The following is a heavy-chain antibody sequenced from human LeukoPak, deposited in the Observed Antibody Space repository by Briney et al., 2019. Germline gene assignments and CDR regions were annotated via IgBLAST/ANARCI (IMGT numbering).Heavy chain of an antibody. CDR1: GGSISSSSYY. J-gene: IGHJ5*02. CDR2: IYYSGST. V-gene: IGHV4-39*07. CDR3: ASVRGYCSGGSCYP. D-gene: IGHD2-15*01. Sequence: SETLSLTCTVSGGSISSSSYYWGWIRQPPGKGLEWIGSIYYSGSTYYNPSLKSRVTISVDTSKNQFSLKLSSVTAADTAVYYCASVRGYCSGGSCYPWGQGTLVTVSS.